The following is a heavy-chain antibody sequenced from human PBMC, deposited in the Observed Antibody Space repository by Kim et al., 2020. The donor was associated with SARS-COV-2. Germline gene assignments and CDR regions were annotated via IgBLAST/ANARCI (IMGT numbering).Heavy chain of an antibody. V-gene: IGHV3-7*01. CDR2: RKEDGSEE. CDR3: AALDTIQVCVSI. J-gene: IGHJ4*02. Sequence: GGSLRLSCAVSGFSLSNNWMSWVRQAPGKGLEWVAMRKEDGSEEHYVDSVKGRFTISRDNSKNSLYLQMSSLRTEATAMYYCAALDTIQVCVSIWGQGTL. CDR1: GFSLSNNW. D-gene: IGHD3-3*02.